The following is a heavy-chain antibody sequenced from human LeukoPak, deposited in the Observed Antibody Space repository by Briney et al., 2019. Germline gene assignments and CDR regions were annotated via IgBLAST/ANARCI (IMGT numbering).Heavy chain of an antibody. CDR1: GFTFNTYN. Sequence: PGGSLRLSCAASGFTFNTYNMNWVRQAPGKGLEWVSSISTSSNYIYYADSVKGRFTISRDNAKNSLYLQMNSLRAEDTAVYYCARSLRFLESFDYWGQGTLVTVSS. CDR3: ARSLRFLESFDY. V-gene: IGHV3-21*01. CDR2: ISTSSNYI. D-gene: IGHD3-3*01. J-gene: IGHJ4*02.